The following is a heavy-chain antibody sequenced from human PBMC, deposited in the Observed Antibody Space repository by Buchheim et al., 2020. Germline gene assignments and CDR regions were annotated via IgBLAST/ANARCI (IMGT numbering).Heavy chain of an antibody. CDR1: GFSFSSYW. CDR2: VSGNGFTT. Sequence: EVQLVESGGGLVQPGGSLRLSCAASGFSFSSYWMRWVRQAPGRGLVWVSTVSGNGFTTYHADSVKGRFTISRDSSKNTLYLQMNSLRAEDAAVYYCVKGYCTNGVCYTDYWGQGT. CDR3: VKGYCTNGVCYTDY. D-gene: IGHD2-8*01. V-gene: IGHV3-23*04. J-gene: IGHJ4*02.